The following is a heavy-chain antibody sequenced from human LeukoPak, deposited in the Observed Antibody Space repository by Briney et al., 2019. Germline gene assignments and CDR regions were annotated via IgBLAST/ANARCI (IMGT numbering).Heavy chain of an antibody. J-gene: IGHJ4*02. CDR1: GYTFTGYY. D-gene: IGHD3-22*01. Sequence: ASVKVSCKASGYTFTGYYMHWVRQAPGQGLEWMGWMNPNSGGTNYAQKFQGRITMTRDTSINTAYMELSRLRSDDTAVYYCGRDRNYQDGSGRPGYWGQGTLVTVPS. CDR2: MNPNSGGT. CDR3: GRDRNYQDGSGRPGY. V-gene: IGHV1-2*02.